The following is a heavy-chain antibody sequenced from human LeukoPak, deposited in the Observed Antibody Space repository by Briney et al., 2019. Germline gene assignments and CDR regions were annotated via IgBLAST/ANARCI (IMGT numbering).Heavy chain of an antibody. CDR1: GFTFSSYG. Sequence: GGSLRLSCAASGFTFSSYGMSWVRQAPGKGLEWVSAISGSGGSTYYADSVKGRFTISRDNSKNTLYLQMNSLRAEDTAVYYCAKRTSIAAAGTKGYYSYYMDVWGKGTTVTISS. CDR3: AKRTSIAAAGTKGYYSYYMDV. D-gene: IGHD6-13*01. CDR2: ISGSGGST. J-gene: IGHJ6*03. V-gene: IGHV3-23*01.